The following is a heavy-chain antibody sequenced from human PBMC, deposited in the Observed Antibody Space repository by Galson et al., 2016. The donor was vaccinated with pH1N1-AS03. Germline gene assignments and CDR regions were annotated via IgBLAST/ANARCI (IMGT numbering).Heavy chain of an antibody. V-gene: IGHV3-30*03. CDR3: ARDYIDKFCTDY. D-gene: IGHD3-3*01. CDR1: GFTFRSHG. J-gene: IGHJ4*02. CDR2: ISDDGRRK. Sequence: SLRLSCAVSGFTFRSHGMHWVRQAPGKGLEWISYISDDGRRKYYADSVKGRCTVSRDNSRNTVHLQMDSLENEDTAVYSRARDYIDKFCTDYWGQGALVTVSS.